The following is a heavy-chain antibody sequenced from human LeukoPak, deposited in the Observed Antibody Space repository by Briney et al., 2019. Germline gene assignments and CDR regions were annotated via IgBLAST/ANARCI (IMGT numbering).Heavy chain of an antibody. J-gene: IGHJ4*02. CDR3: ARAQGYSGYDLQY. CDR1: GFTFSSYN. D-gene: IGHD5-12*01. V-gene: IGHV3-48*01. CDR2: ISSSSSTK. Sequence: GGSLRLSCAASGFTFSSYNMDWVRQAPGKGLEWVSYISSSSSTKYYADSVKGRFTISRDNAKNSLYLQMNSLRAEDTAVYYCARAQGYSGYDLQYWGQGTLVTVSS.